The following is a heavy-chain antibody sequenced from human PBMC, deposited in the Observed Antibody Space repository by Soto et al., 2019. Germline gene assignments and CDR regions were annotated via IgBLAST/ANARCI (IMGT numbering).Heavy chain of an antibody. Sequence: PGGSLRLSCAASGFTFSSYAMSWVRQAPGKGLEWVSAISGSGGSTYYADSVKGRFTISRDNSKNTLYLQMNSLRAEDTAVYYCATDHDDFWSGPPGFDYWGQGTLVTVSS. CDR1: GFTFSSYA. CDR3: ATDHDDFWSGPPGFDY. D-gene: IGHD3-3*01. J-gene: IGHJ4*02. CDR2: ISGSGGST. V-gene: IGHV3-23*01.